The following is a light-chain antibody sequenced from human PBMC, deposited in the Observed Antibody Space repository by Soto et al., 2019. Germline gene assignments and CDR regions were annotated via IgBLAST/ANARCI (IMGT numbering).Light chain of an antibody. CDR2: AAS. V-gene: IGKV1D-16*01. CDR1: QDINSY. CDR3: QQYNIYPLT. J-gene: IGKJ4*01. Sequence: DVQMTQSPSSLSASVGDRVTITCRASQDINSYLAWYQQKPGNAPKSLICAASSLQTGVPSRFSGSEYGTDFTLTINNLQPEDSATYYCQQYNIYPLTFGGGTKVEIK.